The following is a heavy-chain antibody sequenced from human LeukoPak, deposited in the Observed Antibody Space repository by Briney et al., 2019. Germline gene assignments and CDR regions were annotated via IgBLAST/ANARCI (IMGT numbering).Heavy chain of an antibody. J-gene: IGHJ3*02. Sequence: GGSLRLSYAASGFTFSSYAMSWVRQPPGKGLEWVSAISGSGGSTYYADSVKGRFTISRDNSKNTLYLQMNSLRAEDTAVYYCAKDFMRGVATLGAFDIWGQGTMVTVSS. CDR2: ISGSGGST. CDR3: AKDFMRGVATLGAFDI. V-gene: IGHV3-23*01. CDR1: GFTFSSYA. D-gene: IGHD3-10*01.